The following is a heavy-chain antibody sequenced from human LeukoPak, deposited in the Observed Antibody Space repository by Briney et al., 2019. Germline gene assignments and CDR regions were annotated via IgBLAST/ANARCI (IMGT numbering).Heavy chain of an antibody. CDR2: INDNGRAT. V-gene: IGHV3-64D*09. D-gene: IGHD1-26*01. J-gene: IGHJ4*02. CDR1: GFTFSSSA. Sequence: GGSLRLSCSASGFTFSSSAMHWVRQAPGKGLEYVSGINDNGRATHYGDSLKGRFTISRDNSKNTLYLQMSTLTTEDTAIYYCENDVSGSYTFDYWGQGNLVTVSS. CDR3: ENDVSGSYTFDY.